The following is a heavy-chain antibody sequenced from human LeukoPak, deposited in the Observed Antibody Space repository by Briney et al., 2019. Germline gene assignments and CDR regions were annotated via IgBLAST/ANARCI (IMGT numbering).Heavy chain of an antibody. CDR2: ISGSGGGA. D-gene: IGHD6-19*01. Sequence: GGSLRLSCAGSGFTFSNFAMIWVRQAPGKGLECVSSISGSGGGAEYADSVKGRFTISRDNSKNSLYLQMNSLRAEDTAVYYCASHPGIAVAGTYGIVDYWGQGTLVTVSS. J-gene: IGHJ4*02. V-gene: IGHV3-23*01. CDR1: GFTFSNFA. CDR3: ASHPGIAVAGTYGIVDY.